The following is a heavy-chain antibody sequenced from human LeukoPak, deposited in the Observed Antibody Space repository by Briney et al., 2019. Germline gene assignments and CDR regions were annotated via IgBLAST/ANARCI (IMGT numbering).Heavy chain of an antibody. CDR2: IYTNGNT. CDR3: AREEQLVLDNWFDP. Sequence: SQTLSLTSTLSGGSISTGTYYSSSTRQPAGKGLELIGRIYTNGNTNYNPSLKSHVTISLDPSKNQSSLKLSSVTAADTAVYYCAREEQLVLDNWFDPWGQGTPVTVSS. V-gene: IGHV4-61*02. CDR1: GGSISTGTYY. D-gene: IGHD6-6*01. J-gene: IGHJ5*02.